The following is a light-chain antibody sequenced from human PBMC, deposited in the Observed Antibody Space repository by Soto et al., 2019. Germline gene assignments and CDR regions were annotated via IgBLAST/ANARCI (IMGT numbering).Light chain of an antibody. Sequence: EIVMTQSPATLSVSPGERATLSCGASQSVSRNLAWYQQKPGQAPRLLIYGASTRATGIPARFSGSGSGTEFTLTISSLQSEDFAVYYCQQYNNWPFTFGGGTKVEIK. CDR1: QSVSRN. CDR3: QQYNNWPFT. J-gene: IGKJ4*01. CDR2: GAS. V-gene: IGKV3-15*01.